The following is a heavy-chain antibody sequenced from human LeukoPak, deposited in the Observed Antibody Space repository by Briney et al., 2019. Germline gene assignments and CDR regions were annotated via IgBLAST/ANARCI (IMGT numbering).Heavy chain of an antibody. V-gene: IGHV4-59*01. D-gene: IGHD3-10*01. Sequence: PSETLSLTCTVSGGSISSYYWSWIRQPPGKGLEWIGYIYYSGSTNYNPSLKSRVTISVDTSKNQFSRKLSSVTAADTAVYYCARDRITMVRGVISYYYGMDVWGQGTTVTVSS. CDR3: ARDRITMVRGVISYYYGMDV. CDR1: GGSISSYY. CDR2: IYYSGST. J-gene: IGHJ6*02.